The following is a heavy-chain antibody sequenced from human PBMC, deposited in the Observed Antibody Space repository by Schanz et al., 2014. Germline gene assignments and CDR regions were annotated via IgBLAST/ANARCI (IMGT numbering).Heavy chain of an antibody. J-gene: IGHJ4*02. CDR2: ISASGGTT. V-gene: IGHV3-23*04. D-gene: IGHD6-19*01. CDR1: GFSFSSYA. Sequence: VQLVESGGGVVQPGRSLRLSCAASGFSFSSYAMGWVRQARGKGLEWVSAISASGGTTYYADSVKGRFTISRDNSKNTLFLQMNSLRAEDTAVYYCAASSGWHPSTDYWGQGTLVTVSS. CDR3: AASSGWHPSTDY.